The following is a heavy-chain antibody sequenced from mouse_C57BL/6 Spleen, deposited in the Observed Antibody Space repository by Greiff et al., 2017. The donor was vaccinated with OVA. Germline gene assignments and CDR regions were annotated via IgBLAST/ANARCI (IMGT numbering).Heavy chain of an antibody. CDR1: GYAFSSSW. D-gene: IGHD1-1*01. J-gene: IGHJ2*01. CDR3: AREDYYGSSGLFDY. Sequence: QVQLQQSGPELVKPGASVKISCKASGYAFSSSWMNWVKQRPGKGLEWIGRIYPGDGDTNYNGKFKGKATLTADKSSSTAYMQLSSLTSEDSAVYFCAREDYYGSSGLFDYWGQGTTLTVSS. V-gene: IGHV1-82*01. CDR2: IYPGDGDT.